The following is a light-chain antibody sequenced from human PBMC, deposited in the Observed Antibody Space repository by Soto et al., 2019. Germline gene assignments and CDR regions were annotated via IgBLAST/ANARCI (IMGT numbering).Light chain of an antibody. V-gene: IGKV3-20*01. Sequence: IVLTQSPGTLSLSPGERATLSCRASQSVSSSYLAWYQQRPGQAPRLLIYGASSRATGIPDRFSGSGSGTDFTLTISGLEPEDFAVYYCQQYGSSLYTFGQGTKLEIK. CDR3: QQYGSSLYT. CDR2: GAS. J-gene: IGKJ2*01. CDR1: QSVSSSY.